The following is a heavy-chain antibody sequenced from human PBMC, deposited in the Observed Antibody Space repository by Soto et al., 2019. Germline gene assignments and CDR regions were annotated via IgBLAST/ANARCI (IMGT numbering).Heavy chain of an antibody. CDR3: AKELRDIVLMVYAIEYYYYGMDV. V-gene: IGHV3-30*02. J-gene: IGHJ6*02. CDR2: IWYDGSNK. CDR1: GFTFSSYG. Sequence: GGSLRLSCAAPGFTFSSYGMHWVRQAPGKGLEWVAVIWYDGSNKYYADSVKGRFTISRDNSKNTLYLQMNSLRAEDTAVYYCAKELRDIVLMVYAIEYYYYGMDVWGQGTTVTVSS. D-gene: IGHD2-8*01.